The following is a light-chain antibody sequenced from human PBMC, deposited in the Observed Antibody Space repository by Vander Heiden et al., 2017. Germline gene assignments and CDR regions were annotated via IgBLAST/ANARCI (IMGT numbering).Light chain of an antibody. CDR1: QDINNF. J-gene: IGKJ2*01. CDR2: DAS. CDR3: QQYDSLPPYT. Sequence: DNQMPQSPSSLSASTGDRVTITCQASQDINNFLDWYQQKPGKAPKLLIYDASNLETGVPSRFSGSGSGTDFTLTISGLQPEDIAAYYCQQYDSLPPYTFGQGTKVEIK. V-gene: IGKV1-33*01.